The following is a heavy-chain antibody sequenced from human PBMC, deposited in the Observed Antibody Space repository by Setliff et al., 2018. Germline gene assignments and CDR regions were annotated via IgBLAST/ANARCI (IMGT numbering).Heavy chain of an antibody. J-gene: IGHJ6*03. D-gene: IGHD3-22*01. CDR1: GASLNSGTYY. CDR2: IYYRGDT. Sequence: SETLSLTCTVSGASLNSGTYYWGWIRQPPGKGLEWIGRIYYRGDTYYNPSLKGRLTISVDTAVYYCARGITSGGYWGQRFLYLDVWGRGTTVTVSS. V-gene: IGHV4-39*01. CDR3: DV.